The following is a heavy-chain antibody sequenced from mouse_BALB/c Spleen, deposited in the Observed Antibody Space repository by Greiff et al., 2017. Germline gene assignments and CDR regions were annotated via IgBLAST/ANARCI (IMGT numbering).Heavy chain of an antibody. J-gene: IGHJ4*01. Sequence: EVQGVESGGGLVKPGGSLKLSCAASGFTFSSYAMSWVRQTPEKRLEWVASISSGGSTYYPDSVKGRFTISRDNARNILYLQMSSLRSEDTAMYYCASASDYDDAMDYWGQGTSVTVSA. V-gene: IGHV5-6-5*01. CDR2: ISSGGST. CDR1: GFTFSSYA. CDR3: ASASDYDDAMDY. D-gene: IGHD2-4*01.